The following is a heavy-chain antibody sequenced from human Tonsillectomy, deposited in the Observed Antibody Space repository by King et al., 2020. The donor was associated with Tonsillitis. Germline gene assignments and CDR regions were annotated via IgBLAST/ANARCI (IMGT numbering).Heavy chain of an antibody. D-gene: IGHD3-3*02. J-gene: IGHJ4*02. V-gene: IGHV3-74*01. CDR3: AAILRGY. CDR1: GFTFSNYW. CDR2: VNNDGSST. Sequence: VQLVESGGGLVQPGGSLRLSCAASGFTFSNYWMHWVRQAPGKGLVWVSRVNNDGSSTSYADSVKGRFTISRDNAKNTVFLQMNSLRAEDTAVYYCAAILRGYWGQGTLVTVSS.